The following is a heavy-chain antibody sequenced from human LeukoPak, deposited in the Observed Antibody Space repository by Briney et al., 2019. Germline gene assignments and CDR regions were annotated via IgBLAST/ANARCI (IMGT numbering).Heavy chain of an antibody. J-gene: IGHJ3*01. Sequence: SQTLSPTCTVSGGSINSGGYYWSWIRQHPGKGLEWIGYIYFDTTYYNPSLESRLTISVDTSKNQLSLKLTSVTAADTAVYYCARSRDSSGYSGHDAFEFWGQGTMVIVSP. CDR2: IYFDTT. V-gene: IGHV4-31*03. CDR3: ARSRDSSGYSGHDAFEF. D-gene: IGHD3-22*01. CDR1: GGSINSGGYY.